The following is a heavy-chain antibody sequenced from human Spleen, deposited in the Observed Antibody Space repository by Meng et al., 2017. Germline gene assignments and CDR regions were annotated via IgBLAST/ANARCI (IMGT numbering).Heavy chain of an antibody. D-gene: IGHD3-22*01. Sequence: GGSLRLSCAASGLSFSNGWTHWVRQAPGKGLEWVGRIKSKTDGGTIDYAAPVKGRFTISRDDSQSTVYLQMNTLKAEDTAMYYCARRSYYYDSSGYQDYGDYFDYWGQGTLVTVSS. CDR1: GLSFSNGW. CDR2: IKSKTDGGTI. V-gene: IGHV3-15*01. CDR3: ARRSYYYDSSGYQDYGDYFDY. J-gene: IGHJ4*02.